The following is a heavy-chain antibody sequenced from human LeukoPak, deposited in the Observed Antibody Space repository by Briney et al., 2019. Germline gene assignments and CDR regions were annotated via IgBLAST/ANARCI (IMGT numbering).Heavy chain of an antibody. V-gene: IGHV3-11*04. CDR3: ARDLVHCSSTSCYGNWFDP. J-gene: IGHJ5*02. CDR1: GFTFSDYY. D-gene: IGHD2-2*01. Sequence: GGSLRLSCAASGFTFSDYYMSWIRQAPGKGLEWVSYISSSGSTIYYADSVKGRFTTSRDNAKNSLYLQMNSLRAEDTAVYYCARDLVHCSSTSCYGNWFDPWGQGTLVTVSS. CDR2: ISSSGSTI.